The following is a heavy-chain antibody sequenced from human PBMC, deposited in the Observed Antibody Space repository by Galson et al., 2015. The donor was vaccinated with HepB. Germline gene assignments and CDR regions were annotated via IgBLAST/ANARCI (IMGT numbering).Heavy chain of an antibody. CDR1: GGTFSSYA. D-gene: IGHD2-2*01. CDR3: ARDNPVVVPAAHRSTYNWFVP. J-gene: IGHJ5*02. V-gene: IGHV1-69*04. Sequence: SVKVSCKASGGTFSSYAISWVRQAPGQGLEWMGRIIPILGIANYAQKFQGRVTITADKSTSTAYMELSSLRSEDTAVYYCARDNPVVVPAAHRSTYNWFVPWGQGTLVTVSS. CDR2: IIPILGIA.